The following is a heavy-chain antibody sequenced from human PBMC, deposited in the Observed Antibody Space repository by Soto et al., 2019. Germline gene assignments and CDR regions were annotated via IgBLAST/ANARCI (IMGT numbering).Heavy chain of an antibody. D-gene: IGHD2-2*01. CDR3: GRYIVVVPAAQSHFDY. CDR1: GGSIISYY. V-gene: IGHV4-59*01. J-gene: IGHJ4*02. Sequence: SETLSLTWTVAGGSIISYYWSWIRQPPGKGLEWIGYIYYSGSTNYNPSLKSRVTISVDTSKNQFSLKLSSVTAADTAVYYCGRYIVVVPAAQSHFDYWGQGTLVTVSS. CDR2: IYYSGST.